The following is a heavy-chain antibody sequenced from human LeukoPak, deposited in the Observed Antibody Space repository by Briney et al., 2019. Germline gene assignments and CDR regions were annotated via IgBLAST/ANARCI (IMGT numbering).Heavy chain of an antibody. D-gene: IGHD2-15*01. CDR1: GYTFTDYY. V-gene: IGHV1-2*02. Sequence: ASVLVSCKGSGYTFTDYYLHWVRQAPGQGLEWVGYINPRDGGTSSPQNFRGRVTITTDASNSTAYMELSRLTSDDTAIYYCAREGNRLLSKDRDYWGQGTLVSVPS. CDR3: AREGNRLLSKDRDY. CDR2: INPRDGGT. J-gene: IGHJ4*02.